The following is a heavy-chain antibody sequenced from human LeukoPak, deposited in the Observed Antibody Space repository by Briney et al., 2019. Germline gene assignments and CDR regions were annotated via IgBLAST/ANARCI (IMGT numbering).Heavy chain of an antibody. CDR3: ARVGFCTNGVCYPLSYYYYGMDV. CDR1: GYTFTGYY. CDR2: INPNSGGT. D-gene: IGHD2-8*01. J-gene: IGHJ6*02. Sequence: GASVKVSCKASGYTFTGYYMHWVRQAPGQGLEWMGQINPNSGGTNYAQKFQGRVTMTRDTSISTAYMELSRLRSDDTAVYYCARVGFCTNGVCYPLSYYYYGMDVWGQGTTVTVSS. V-gene: IGHV1-2*06.